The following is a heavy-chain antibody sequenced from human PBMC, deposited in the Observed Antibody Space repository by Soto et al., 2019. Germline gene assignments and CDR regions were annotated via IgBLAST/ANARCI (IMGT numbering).Heavy chain of an antibody. Sequence: QVQLVESGGGVVQPGRSLRLSCAASGFTFSSYGMHWVRQAPGKGLEWVAVIWYDGSNKYYADSVKGRFTISRDNSQNTLYLQMNILRAEDTAVYYCARDRRALWDSWFDPWGQGTLVTVSS. CDR2: IWYDGSNK. D-gene: IGHD1-26*01. CDR3: ARDRRALWDSWFDP. V-gene: IGHV3-33*01. J-gene: IGHJ5*02. CDR1: GFTFSSYG.